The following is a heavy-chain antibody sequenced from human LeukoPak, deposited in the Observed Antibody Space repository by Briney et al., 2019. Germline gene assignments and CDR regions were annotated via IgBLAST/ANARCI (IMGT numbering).Heavy chain of an antibody. V-gene: IGHV4-59*08. CDR2: IYYNGNT. CDR3: ARVGHIVAAGTYDW. CDR1: GGALTNLF. Sequence: SETLSLTCTVSGGALTNLFWSWIRQPPGKALEWIGYIYYNGNTNYNPSLKSRVSISVDTSKNQFSLRLSSVTAADTAVYYCARVGHIVAAGTYDWWGQGTLVTVSS. J-gene: IGHJ4*02. D-gene: IGHD6-13*01.